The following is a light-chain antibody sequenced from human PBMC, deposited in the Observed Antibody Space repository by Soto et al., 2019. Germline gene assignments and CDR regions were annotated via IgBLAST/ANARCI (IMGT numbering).Light chain of an antibody. CDR2: GNN. CDR3: QSYDSSLSGWV. Sequence: QSVLTQPPSMSGAPGQRVTISCTGSSSNFGAGYDVHWYQHLPGTAPKLLIHGNNNRPSGVPDRFSGSKSGTSASLAITGLQAEDEADYYCQSYDSSLSGWVFGGGTKVTVL. CDR1: SSNFGAGYD. J-gene: IGLJ2*01. V-gene: IGLV1-40*01.